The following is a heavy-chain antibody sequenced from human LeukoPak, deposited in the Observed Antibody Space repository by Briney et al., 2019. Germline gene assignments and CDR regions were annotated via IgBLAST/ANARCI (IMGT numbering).Heavy chain of an antibody. CDR3: AGLAGFWVFDI. J-gene: IGHJ3*02. V-gene: IGHV4-59*01. CDR2: IYYSGST. Sequence: SETLSLTCTVSGGSISSYYWSWIRQPPGKGLEWIGYIYYSGSTNYNPSLKSRVTISVDTSKNQFSLKLSSVTAADPAVYYCAGLAGFWVFDIWGQGRMVTVSS. D-gene: IGHD3-16*01. CDR1: GGSISSYY.